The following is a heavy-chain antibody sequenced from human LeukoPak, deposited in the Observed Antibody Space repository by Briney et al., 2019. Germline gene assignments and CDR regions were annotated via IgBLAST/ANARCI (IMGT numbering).Heavy chain of an antibody. CDR3: ARDKRIVVVPAAIPDNWFDP. J-gene: IGHJ5*02. V-gene: IGHV3-7*01. CDR2: IKQDGSEK. D-gene: IGHD2-2*02. Sequence: GGSLRLSCAASGFTFSSYWMSWVRQAPGKELEWVANIKQDGSEKYYVDSVKGRFTISRDNAKNSLYLQMNNLRAEDTAVYYCARDKRIVVVPAAIPDNWFDPWGQGTLVTVSS. CDR1: GFTFSSYW.